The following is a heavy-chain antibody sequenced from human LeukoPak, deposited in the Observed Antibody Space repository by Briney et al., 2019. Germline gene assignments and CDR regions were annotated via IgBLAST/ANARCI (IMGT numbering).Heavy chain of an antibody. CDR2: INHSGST. D-gene: IGHD6-19*01. J-gene: IGHJ4*02. Sequence: PSETLSLTCAVYGGSFSGYYWSWIRQPPGKGLEGIGEINHSGSTNYNPSLKSRDTISVDTSKNRFSLKLSSVTAADTAVYYCARPGIAVAGNSGDYWGQGTLVTVSS. CDR3: ARPGIAVAGNSGDY. CDR1: GGSFSGYY. V-gene: IGHV4-34*01.